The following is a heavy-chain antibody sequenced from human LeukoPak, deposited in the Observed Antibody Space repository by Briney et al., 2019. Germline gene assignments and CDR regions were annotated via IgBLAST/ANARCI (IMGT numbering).Heavy chain of an antibody. CDR3: TTAGIPGWELLSYFDY. V-gene: IGHV4-31*03. D-gene: IGHD1-26*01. J-gene: IGHJ4*02. CDR1: GGSISSGGYY. CDR2: IYYSGST. Sequence: SETLSLTCTVSGGSISSGGYYWSWIRQHPGKGLEWIGYIYYSGSTYYNPSLKSRVTISVDTSKNQFSLKLSSVTAADTAVYYCTTAGIPGWELLSYFDYWGQGTLVTVSS.